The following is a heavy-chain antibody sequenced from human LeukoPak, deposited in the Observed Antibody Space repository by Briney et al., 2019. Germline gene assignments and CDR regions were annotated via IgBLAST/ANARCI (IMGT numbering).Heavy chain of an antibody. Sequence: GGSLRLSCAASGFTFSSYGMHWVRQAPGKGLEWVAFIRYDGSNKYYADSAKGRFTISRDNSKNTLYLQMNSLRAEDTAVYYCAKDSSSWYDAFDIWGQGTMVTVSS. D-gene: IGHD6-13*01. J-gene: IGHJ3*02. CDR2: IRYDGSNK. CDR1: GFTFSSYG. V-gene: IGHV3-30*02. CDR3: AKDSSSWYDAFDI.